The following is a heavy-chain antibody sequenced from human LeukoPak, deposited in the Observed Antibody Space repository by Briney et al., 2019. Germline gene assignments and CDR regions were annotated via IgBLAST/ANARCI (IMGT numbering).Heavy chain of an antibody. Sequence: AGGSLRLSCAASGFTFTSYSMNWVRQAPGKGLEWVSSISSSGNYIYYADSVKGRFTISRDNARNSLYLQMNSLSAEDTAVYYCARGGRGTIIMIVVAALDYWGQGTLVTVSS. J-gene: IGHJ4*02. CDR1: GFTFTSYS. CDR2: ISSSGNYI. D-gene: IGHD3-22*01. V-gene: IGHV3-21*01. CDR3: ARGGRGTIIMIVVAALDY.